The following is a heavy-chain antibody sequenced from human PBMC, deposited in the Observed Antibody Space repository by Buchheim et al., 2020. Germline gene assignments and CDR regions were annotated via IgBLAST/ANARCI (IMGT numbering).Heavy chain of an antibody. V-gene: IGHV3-33*01. J-gene: IGHJ6*02. Sequence: QVQLVESGGGVVQPGRSLRLSCAASGFTFSSYGMHWVRQAPGKGLEWVAVIWYDGSNKYYADSVKGRFTISRDNSKNTLYLQMNSLRAEDTAVYYCARVGDENSYGFGWPDVWGQGTT. CDR2: IWYDGSNK. CDR1: GFTFSSYG. D-gene: IGHD5-18*01. CDR3: ARVGDENSYGFGWPDV.